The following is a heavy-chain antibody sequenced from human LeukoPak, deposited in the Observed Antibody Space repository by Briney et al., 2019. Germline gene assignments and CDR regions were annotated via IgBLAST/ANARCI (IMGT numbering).Heavy chain of an antibody. Sequence: GASVKASCKASGYTFTSYYMHWVRQAPGQGLEWMGIINPSGGSTSYAQKFQGRVTMTRDMSTSTVYMELSSLRSEDMAVYYCARDGGYSYGFLPPDRWGQGTLVTVSS. CDR1: GYTFTSYY. V-gene: IGHV1-46*01. D-gene: IGHD5-18*01. J-gene: IGHJ5*02. CDR2: INPSGGST. CDR3: ARDGGYSYGFLPPDR.